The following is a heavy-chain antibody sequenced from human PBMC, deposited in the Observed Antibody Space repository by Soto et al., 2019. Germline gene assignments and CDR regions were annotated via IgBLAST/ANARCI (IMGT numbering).Heavy chain of an antibody. CDR3: ARWTVSANNWFDP. V-gene: IGHV3-7*05. CDR1: GFTFSSYW. Sequence: EVQLVESGGGLVLPGGSLRLSCAASGFTFSSYWMTWVRQAPGKGLEWVANIRQDGGQIDYVDSVKGRFTISRDNAKNSPYLQMNSLRAEDTAVYYCARWTVSANNWFDPWGQGTLVTVSS. D-gene: IGHD2-8*01. J-gene: IGHJ5*02. CDR2: IRQDGGQI.